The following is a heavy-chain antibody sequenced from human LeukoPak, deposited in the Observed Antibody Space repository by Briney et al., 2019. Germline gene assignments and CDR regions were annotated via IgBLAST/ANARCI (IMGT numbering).Heavy chain of an antibody. CDR3: ARGVSHQS. CDR1: GGSFNGYY. Sequence: SETLSLTCAVYGGSFNGYYWSWIRQFPGKGLEWIGEINHSGSTNYNPSLKSRVTISIDTSKNQFSLKLSSVTAADTAVYYCARGVSHQSWGQGTLVTVFS. CDR2: INHSGST. J-gene: IGHJ5*02. V-gene: IGHV4-34*01.